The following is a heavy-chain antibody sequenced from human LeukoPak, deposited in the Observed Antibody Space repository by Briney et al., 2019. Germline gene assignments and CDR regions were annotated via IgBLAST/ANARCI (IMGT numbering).Heavy chain of an antibody. J-gene: IGHJ3*02. CDR3: ARLSSLDAFDI. D-gene: IGHD2-2*01. CDR1: GGSISSSSYY. V-gene: IGHV4-39*01. CDR2: IYYSGST. Sequence: SETLSLTCTVSGGSISSSSYYWGWIRQPPGKGLEWIGTIYYSGSTYYNPSLKSRVTISVDTSKNQFSMKLSSVTAADTAVYYCARLSSLDAFDIWGQGTMVTVSS.